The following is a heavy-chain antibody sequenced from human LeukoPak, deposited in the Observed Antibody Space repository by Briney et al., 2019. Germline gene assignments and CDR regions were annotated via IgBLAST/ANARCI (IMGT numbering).Heavy chain of an antibody. V-gene: IGHV4-39*01. CDR3: ASKPPKFSSGWYR. CDR1: GGSISSSSYY. Sequence: PSETLSLTCTVSGGSISSSSYYWGWIRQPPGKRLEWIGSIYYSGSAYYNPSLKSRVTISVDTSKNQSSLKLSSVTAADTAVYYCASKPPKFSSGWYRWGQGTLVTVSS. J-gene: IGHJ4*02. D-gene: IGHD6-19*01. CDR2: IYYSGSA.